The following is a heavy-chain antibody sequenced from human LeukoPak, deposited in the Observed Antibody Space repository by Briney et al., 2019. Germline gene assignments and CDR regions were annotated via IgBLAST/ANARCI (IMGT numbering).Heavy chain of an antibody. Sequence: PGGSLRLSCAASGFTVSSNYMSWVRQAPGKGLEWVSVIYSGGSTYYADSVKGRSTISRDNAKNTLYLQMTSLGAEDTAVYYCVRGGFGHAMDVRGQGTTVTVSS. V-gene: IGHV3-53*01. CDR2: IYSGGST. CDR1: GFTVSSNY. J-gene: IGHJ6*02. D-gene: IGHD3-10*01. CDR3: VRGGFGHAMDV.